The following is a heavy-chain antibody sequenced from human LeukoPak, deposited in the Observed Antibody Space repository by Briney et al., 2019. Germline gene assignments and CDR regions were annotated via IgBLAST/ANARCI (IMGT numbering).Heavy chain of an antibody. J-gene: IGHJ4*02. Sequence: GGSLRLSCAASGFTVSSNYMSWVRRAPGKGLEWVSVIYSGGSTYYADSVKGRFTISRDDSKNTLYLQMNSLRAEDTAVYYCARDNYGDYLFDYWGQGTLVTVSS. D-gene: IGHD4-17*01. CDR2: IYSGGST. CDR3: ARDNYGDYLFDY. CDR1: GFTVSSNY. V-gene: IGHV3-53*01.